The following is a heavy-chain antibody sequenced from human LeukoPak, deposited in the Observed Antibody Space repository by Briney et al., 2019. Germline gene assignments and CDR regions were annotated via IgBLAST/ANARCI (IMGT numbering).Heavy chain of an antibody. J-gene: IGHJ2*01. Sequence: SETLSLTCTVSGGSISSYYWSWIRQPAGKGLEWIGRMYTSGSTNYNPSLKSRVTMSVDTSKNQFSLRLSSVTAADTAVYYCARDLNRWSYSRSWYFDLWGRGTLVTVSS. CDR2: MYTSGST. V-gene: IGHV4-4*07. CDR3: ARDLNRWSYSRSWYFDL. D-gene: IGHD1-26*01. CDR1: GGSISSYY.